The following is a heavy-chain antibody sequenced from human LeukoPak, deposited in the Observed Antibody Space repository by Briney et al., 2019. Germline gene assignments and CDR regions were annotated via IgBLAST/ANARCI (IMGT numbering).Heavy chain of an antibody. CDR3: ARRRRSVSYYFDY. J-gene: IGHJ4*02. V-gene: IGHV4-34*01. Sequence: GSLRLSCAASGFTFSSYAMTWVRQPPGKGLEWIGEINHSGSTNYNPSLKSRVTISVDTSKNQFSLKLSSVTAADTAVYYCARRRRSVSYYFDYWGQGTLVTVSS. D-gene: IGHD5/OR15-5a*01. CDR2: INHSGST. CDR1: GFTFSSYA.